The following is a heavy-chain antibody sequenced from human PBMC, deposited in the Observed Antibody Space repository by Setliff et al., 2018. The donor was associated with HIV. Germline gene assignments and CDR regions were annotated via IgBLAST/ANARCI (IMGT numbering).Heavy chain of an antibody. CDR1: GDSISSDFY. D-gene: IGHD2-21*02. Sequence: SETLSLTCTVSGDSISSDFYWGWIRQPPGKGREWIGSIYHSGNTYYMPSLQSRVTISVDTSKNQFSLNLNSVTAADTAVYYCARGQGCGGGCHYAFEMWGQGTMVTVSS. CDR3: ARGQGCGGGCHYAFEM. CDR2: IYHSGNT. J-gene: IGHJ3*02. V-gene: IGHV4-38-2*02.